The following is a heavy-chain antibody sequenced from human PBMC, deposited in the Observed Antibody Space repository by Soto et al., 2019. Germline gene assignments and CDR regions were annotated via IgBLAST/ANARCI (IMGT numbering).Heavy chain of an antibody. CDR1: SGSISSSNW. J-gene: IGHJ6*03. CDR2: IYHSGST. D-gene: IGHD3-16*01. V-gene: IGHV4-4*02. CDR3: ARTFTSPHYYYYMDV. Sequence: SETLSLTCAVSSGSISSSNWWSWVRQPPGKGLEWIGEIYHSGSTNYNPSLKSRVTISVDKSKNQFSLKLSSVTAADMAVYYFARTFTSPHYYYYMDVWGKGTTVTVSS.